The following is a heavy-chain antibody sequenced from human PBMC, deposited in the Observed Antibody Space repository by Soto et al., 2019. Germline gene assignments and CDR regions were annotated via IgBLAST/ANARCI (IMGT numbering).Heavy chain of an antibody. CDR2: ISGSGGST. CDR1: GFTFSSYA. D-gene: IGHD1-26*01. CDR3: AKAPPQVSANIGYFDL. V-gene: IGHV3-23*01. J-gene: IGHJ2*01. Sequence: GGSLRLSCAASGFTFSSYAMSWVRQAPGKGLEWVSAISGSGGSTYYADSVKGRFTISRDNSKNTLYLQMNSLRAEDTAVYYCAKAPPQVSANIGYFDLWGRGTLVTVSS.